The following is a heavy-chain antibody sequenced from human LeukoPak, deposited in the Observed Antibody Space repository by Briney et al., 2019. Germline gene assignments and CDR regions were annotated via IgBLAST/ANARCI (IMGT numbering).Heavy chain of an antibody. CDR1: GYTFTTYD. CDR3: AKNVRDTGTFDY. CDR2: INLNSVNT. Sequence: ASVKVSCKASGYTFTTYDIKWVGQATGQGLEWMEWINLNSVNTGYAQRFQGKVPMTRNTSISTAYMELNSLTSEDTAVYYCAKNVRDTGTFDYWGQATPVTVPS. J-gene: IGHJ4*02. D-gene: IGHD5-18*01. V-gene: IGHV1-8*01.